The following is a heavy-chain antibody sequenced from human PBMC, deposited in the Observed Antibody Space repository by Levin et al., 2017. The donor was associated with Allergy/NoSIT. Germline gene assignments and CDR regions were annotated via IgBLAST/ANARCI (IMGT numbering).Heavy chain of an antibody. CDR3: AKDIRDGLYYFYGMDV. D-gene: IGHD5-24*01. CDR2: SGWNSDTV. CDR1: GFTFRDYA. V-gene: IGHV3-9*01. Sequence: GGSLRLSCVASGFTFRDYAMHWVRQTPGKGLEWVSGSGWNSDTVDYADSVRGRFTISRDNAKNSLYLQMNSLRPEDTALYFCAKDIRDGLYYFYGMDVWGLGTTVTVSS. J-gene: IGHJ6*01.